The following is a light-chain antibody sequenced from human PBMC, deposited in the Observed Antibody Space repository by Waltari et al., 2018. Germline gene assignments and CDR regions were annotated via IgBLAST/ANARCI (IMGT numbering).Light chain of an antibody. J-gene: IGKJ1*01. CDR3: QQSYSTPRT. Sequence: DFQMTQSPSSLSASVGDRVTITCRASQNINTYLTWYQQKPGKAPNLLIYAASTLQNGVPLRFSGSGSGTDFTLTISSLQPEDFATYYCQQSYSTPRTFGQGTRVEIK. CDR2: AAS. CDR1: QNINTY. V-gene: IGKV1-39*01.